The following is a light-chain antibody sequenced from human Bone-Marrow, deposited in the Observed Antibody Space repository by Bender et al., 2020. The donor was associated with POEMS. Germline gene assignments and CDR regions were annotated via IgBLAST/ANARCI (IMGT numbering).Light chain of an antibody. V-gene: IGLV2-11*01. Sequence: QSALTQPRSVSGSPGQSVTISCSGTDSDIGAYDYVSWFQQHPGNAPQLIIYDVSKRPSGVSHRFSGSKSGNTASLTISGLQAEDETNYYCSSYASSSLLVFGTGTKVTVL. CDR2: DVS. CDR3: SSYASSSLLV. J-gene: IGLJ1*01. CDR1: DSDIGAYDY.